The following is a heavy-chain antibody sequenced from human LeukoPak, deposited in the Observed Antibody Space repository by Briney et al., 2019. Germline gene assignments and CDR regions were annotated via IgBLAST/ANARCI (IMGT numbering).Heavy chain of an antibody. CDR3: ARDLRGFY. J-gene: IGHJ4*02. V-gene: IGHV3-48*01. CDR1: GFTFSSYS. CDR2: ISSSSSTI. D-gene: IGHD3-10*01. Sequence: PGGSLRLSCAASGFTFSSYSMNWVRQAPGKGLEWVSYISSSSSTIYYADSVKGRFTISRDNAKNSLYLQMNSLRAEDTAVYYCARDLRGFYWGQGTLVTVSS.